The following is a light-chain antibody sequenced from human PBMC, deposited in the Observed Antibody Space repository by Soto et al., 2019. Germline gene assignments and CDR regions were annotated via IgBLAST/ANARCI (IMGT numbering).Light chain of an antibody. V-gene: IGKV1-39*01. Sequence: DVQMTQSPSSLSASVGDRLTITCRASQSISNSLNWYHQKPGKAPKLLIYAASSLQRGVSSRFSGSVSGTDFTLTISSLQPEDFATYYLQQSYSTPPSFGGGTNVEIK. CDR3: QQSYSTPPS. J-gene: IGKJ4*01. CDR2: AAS. CDR1: QSISNS.